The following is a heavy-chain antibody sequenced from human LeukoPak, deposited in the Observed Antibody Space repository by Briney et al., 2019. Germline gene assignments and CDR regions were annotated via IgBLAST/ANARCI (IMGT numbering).Heavy chain of an antibody. CDR2: MGGDGVTA. Sequence: GGSLRLSCSASGISFSTLAMHWVRQAPGKGLEYLAIMGGDGVTAYFEDSVKGRFTVSRDISKNTLYLQMTNLRPEDTAVYYCVRDLWGFDYWGQGTLVTVSS. V-gene: IGHV3-64D*06. D-gene: IGHD1-26*01. CDR3: VRDLWGFDY. J-gene: IGHJ4*02. CDR1: GISFSTLA.